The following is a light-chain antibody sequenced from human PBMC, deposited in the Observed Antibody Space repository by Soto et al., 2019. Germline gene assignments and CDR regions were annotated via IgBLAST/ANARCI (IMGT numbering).Light chain of an antibody. Sequence: EIVLTQSLGTLCLSPGERAALSGLASQSVSSSYVAWYQQKPGQAPRLLIYGASSRATGIPDRFSGSGSGTDFTLTISRLEPEDFAVYYCQQYGSSPWTFSQGTKVDI. CDR3: QQYGSSPWT. CDR1: QSVSSSY. V-gene: IGKV3-20*01. J-gene: IGKJ1*01. CDR2: GAS.